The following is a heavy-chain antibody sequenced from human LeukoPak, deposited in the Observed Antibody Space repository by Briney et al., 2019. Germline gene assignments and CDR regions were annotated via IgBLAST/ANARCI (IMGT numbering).Heavy chain of an antibody. J-gene: IGHJ4*02. CDR1: GYTFTSYY. D-gene: IGHD1-26*01. V-gene: IGHV1-46*01. Sequence: ASVKVSCKASGYTFTSYYMHWVRQAPGQWLEWMGIISTSGGNTGYAQKFQGRIIMTRDTSTSTVYLDLSSLRSDDTAVYYCARVWVGATKAGYGYWGQGTLVTVSS. CDR2: ISTSGGNT. CDR3: ARVWVGATKAGYGY.